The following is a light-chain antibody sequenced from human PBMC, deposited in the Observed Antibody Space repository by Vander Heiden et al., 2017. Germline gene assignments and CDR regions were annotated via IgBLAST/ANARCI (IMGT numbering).Light chain of an antibody. CDR3: QQYDSYPPL. J-gene: IGKJ4*01. Sequence: AIRMTQSPSSLSASTGDRVTITCRASQGISSYLAWYQQKPGKAPKLLIYAASTLQSGVPSRFSGSGSGTDFTLTISCLQSEDFATYYCQQYDSYPPLFGGGTKVEIK. V-gene: IGKV1-8*01. CDR1: QGISSY. CDR2: AAS.